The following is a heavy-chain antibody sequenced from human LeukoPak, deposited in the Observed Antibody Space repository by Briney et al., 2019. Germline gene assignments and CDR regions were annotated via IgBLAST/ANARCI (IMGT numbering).Heavy chain of an antibody. Sequence: GASVKVSCKASGYTFTSYDIHWVRQATGHGLEWMGWMNPNSAHTGHAQKFQGRVTMTRDTSISTAYMELSGLTSEDTAMYYCARGPALHNKSVGGRWLDPWGQGTLVTVSS. CDR3: ARGPALHNKSVGGRWLDP. V-gene: IGHV1-8*02. CDR2: MNPNSAHT. D-gene: IGHD3-16*01. CDR1: GYTFTSYD. J-gene: IGHJ5*02.